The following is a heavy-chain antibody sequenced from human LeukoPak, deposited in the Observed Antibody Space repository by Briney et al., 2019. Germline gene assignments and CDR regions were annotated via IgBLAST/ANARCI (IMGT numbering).Heavy chain of an antibody. J-gene: IGHJ6*03. CDR2: ISGSGVST. CDR1: GFRFSSYA. V-gene: IGHV3-23*01. CDR3: AGRGVYCSGGSCYSRYYYYYMDV. Sequence: GGSLRLSCAASGFRFSSYAMSWVRQAPGKGLEWVSAISGSGVSTYYADSVKGRFTISRDNSKNTLYLQMNSLRAEDTAVYYCAGRGVYCSGGSCYSRYYYYYMDVWGKGTTVTVSS. D-gene: IGHD2-15*01.